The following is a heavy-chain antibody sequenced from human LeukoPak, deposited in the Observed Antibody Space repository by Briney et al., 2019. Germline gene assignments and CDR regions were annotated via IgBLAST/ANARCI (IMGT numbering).Heavy chain of an antibody. D-gene: IGHD4/OR15-4a*01. CDR2: VYSGGST. CDR1: EFSVGSNY. Sequence: GGSLRLSCAASEFSVGSNYMTWVRQAPGKGLEWVSLVYSGGSTYYADSVKGRFTISRDNSKNTLYLQMNSLRAEDTAVYYCARRAGAYSHPYDYWGQGTLVTVSS. V-gene: IGHV3-66*04. CDR3: ARRAGAYSHPYDY. J-gene: IGHJ4*02.